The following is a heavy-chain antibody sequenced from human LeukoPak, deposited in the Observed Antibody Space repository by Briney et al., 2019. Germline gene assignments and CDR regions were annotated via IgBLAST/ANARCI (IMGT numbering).Heavy chain of an antibody. Sequence: GGSLRLSCTASGFTFGDYAMSWFRQAPGKGLEWVGFIRSKAYGGTTEYAASVKGRFTISRDDSKSIAYLQMNSLKTEDTAVYYCTRVIAYYDIFLGGEEVDYWGQGTLVTVSS. V-gene: IGHV3-49*03. CDR2: IRSKAYGGTT. CDR1: GFTFGDYA. D-gene: IGHD3-9*01. CDR3: TRVIAYYDIFLGGEEVDY. J-gene: IGHJ4*02.